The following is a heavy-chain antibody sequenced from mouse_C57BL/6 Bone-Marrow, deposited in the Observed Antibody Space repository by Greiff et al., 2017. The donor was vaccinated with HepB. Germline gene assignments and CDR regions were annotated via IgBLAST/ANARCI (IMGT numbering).Heavy chain of an antibody. CDR2: INPNHGGT. Sequence: VQLQQSGPELVKPGASVKIPCKASGYTFTDYNMDWVKQSHGKSLEWMGDINPNHGGTNYNQKFKGKATLTVDKSSSSAYMELRSPTPEDTAVYYCARYDSSGLYYFYYRGQGTTLTVSS. CDR3: ARYDSSGLYYFYY. CDR1: GYTFTDYN. J-gene: IGHJ2*01. V-gene: IGHV1-18*01. D-gene: IGHD3-2*02.